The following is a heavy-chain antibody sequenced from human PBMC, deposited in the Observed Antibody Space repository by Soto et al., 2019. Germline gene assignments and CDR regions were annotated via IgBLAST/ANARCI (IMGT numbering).Heavy chain of an antibody. CDR1: GYSFTSYW. Sequence: SLKISCKGSGYSFTSYWIGWVRQMPGKGLEWMGIIYPGDSDTRYSPSFQGQVTISADKSISTAYLQWSSLKASDTAMYYCATPGPDFWSGYPLSYWGRGTLVTVSS. CDR3: ATPGPDFWSGYPLSY. CDR2: IYPGDSDT. V-gene: IGHV5-51*01. J-gene: IGHJ4*02. D-gene: IGHD3-3*01.